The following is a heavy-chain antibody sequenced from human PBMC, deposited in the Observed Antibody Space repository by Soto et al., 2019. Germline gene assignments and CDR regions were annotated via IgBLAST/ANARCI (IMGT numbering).Heavy chain of an antibody. D-gene: IGHD2-2*01. CDR3: ARLNVYCFRTNCHGSYGIDV. J-gene: IGHJ6*02. CDR2: IYSSENT. Sequence: PSETLSLTCTVSGGSVSSNSYSWGWIRQSPGKGLEWIGTIYSSENTYYNPSLLSRVTISVDTSKNEFSLRLSSVTAADTAVYYCARLNVYCFRTNCHGSYGIDVRGQGTTVPVSS. V-gene: IGHV4-39*01. CDR1: GGSVSSNSYS.